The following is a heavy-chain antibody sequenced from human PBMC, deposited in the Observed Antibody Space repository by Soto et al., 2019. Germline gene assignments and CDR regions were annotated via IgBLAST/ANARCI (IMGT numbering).Heavy chain of an antibody. D-gene: IGHD2-8*01. J-gene: IGHJ4*02. CDR1: GFPFSFYS. Sequence: EVQLVESGGGLVQPGGSLRLSCAVSGFPFSFYSMNWVRQAPGKGLGWVSYASNDDISYADSVRGRFTISRDTAKKSLYLQMNSLRGDDTAVYYCVRDHEWAFDYWGQGILLTVSS. CDR2: ASNDDI. V-gene: IGHV3-48*01. CDR3: VRDHEWAFDY.